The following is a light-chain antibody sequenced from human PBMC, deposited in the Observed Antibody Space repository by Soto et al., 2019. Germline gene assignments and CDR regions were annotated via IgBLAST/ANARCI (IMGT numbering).Light chain of an antibody. CDR3: QTWGTGIQVV. CDR2: LNSDGSH. CDR1: SGHSTYA. V-gene: IGLV4-69*01. Sequence: QAVVTQSPSASASLGASVKLTCTLSSGHSTYAIAWHQQQPEKGPRYLMKLNSDGSHSKGDGIPNRFSGSSSGAERYLTIPSLQSDDEADYSCQTWGTGIQVVFGGGTKLTVL. J-gene: IGLJ2*01.